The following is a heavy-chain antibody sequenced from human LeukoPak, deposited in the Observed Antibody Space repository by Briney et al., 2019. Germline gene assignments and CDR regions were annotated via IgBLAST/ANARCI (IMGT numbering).Heavy chain of an antibody. D-gene: IGHD2-2*01. CDR2: ISSGGSNE. CDR3: ARGRYCNSTTCYFNDWFDP. CDR1: GFTFSNFE. Sequence: GGSLRLSCEVSGFTFSNFEMNWVRQAPGKGLEWTSYISSGGSNEYYADSVKGRFTISRDNAKNSLYLQMNSLRAEDTAVYYCARGRYCNSTTCYFNDWFDPRGQGTLVTVSS. J-gene: IGHJ5*02. V-gene: IGHV3-48*03.